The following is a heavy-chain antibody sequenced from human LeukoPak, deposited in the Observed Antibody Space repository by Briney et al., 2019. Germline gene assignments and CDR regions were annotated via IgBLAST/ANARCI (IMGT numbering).Heavy chain of an antibody. CDR2: ISSSSSYI. V-gene: IGHV3-21*01. D-gene: IGHD3-3*01. Sequence: GGSLRLSCAASGFTFSSYSMNWVRQAPGKGLEWVSSISSSSSYIYYADSVKGRFTISRDNAKNSLYLQMNSLRPEDTAVYYCARDPYYDFWSGHNNDYWGQGTLVTVSS. J-gene: IGHJ4*02. CDR3: ARDPYYDFWSGHNNDY. CDR1: GFTFSSYS.